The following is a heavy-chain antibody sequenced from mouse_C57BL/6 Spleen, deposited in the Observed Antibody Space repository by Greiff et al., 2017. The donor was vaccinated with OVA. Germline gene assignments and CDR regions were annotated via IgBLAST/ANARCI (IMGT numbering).Heavy chain of an antibody. CDR3: ARLPNPIYYDYDYYAMDY. Sequence: QVQLQQPGAKLVKPGASVKLSCKASGYTFTSYWMHWVKQRPGRGLEWIGRIDPNSGGTKYNEKFKSKATLTVDKPSSTAYMQLSSLTSEDSAVYYCARLPNPIYYDYDYYAMDYWGQGTSVTVSS. V-gene: IGHV1-72*01. CDR2: IDPNSGGT. CDR1: GYTFTSYW. J-gene: IGHJ4*01. D-gene: IGHD2-4*01.